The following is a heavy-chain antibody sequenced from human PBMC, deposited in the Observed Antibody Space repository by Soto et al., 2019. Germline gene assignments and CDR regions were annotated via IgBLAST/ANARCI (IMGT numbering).Heavy chain of an antibody. CDR1: GFTFSGSA. V-gene: IGHV3-73*01. CDR2: IRSKANSYAT. J-gene: IGHJ5*02. Sequence: GGSLRLSCAASGFTFSGSAMHWVRQASGKGLEWVGRIRSKANSYATAYAASVKGRFTISRDDSKNTAYLRMNSLKTEDTAVYYCTGQQQLKNLFDPWAQGTLVTVSS. CDR3: TGQQQLKNLFDP. D-gene: IGHD6-13*01.